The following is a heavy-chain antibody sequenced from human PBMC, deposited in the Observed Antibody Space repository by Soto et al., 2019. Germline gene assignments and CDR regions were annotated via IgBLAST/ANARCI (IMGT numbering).Heavy chain of an antibody. CDR1: GFTFHNFA. V-gene: IGHV3-9*01. Sequence: EVQVAESGGGLVQPGRSLRLSCAASGFTFHNFAMHWVRQAPGKGLEWVSGIAWDGGSRGYVGSVKGRFTISRDNARNSLYLQMRSLRAEDTAMYYCAKEGAVSMGYFDLWGQGTLVIVSS. CDR3: AKEGAVSMGYFDL. D-gene: IGHD6-19*01. J-gene: IGHJ4*02. CDR2: IAWDGGSR.